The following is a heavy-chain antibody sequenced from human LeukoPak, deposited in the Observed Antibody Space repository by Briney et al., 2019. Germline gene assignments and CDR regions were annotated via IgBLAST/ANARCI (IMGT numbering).Heavy chain of an antibody. J-gene: IGHJ4*02. V-gene: IGHV3-23*01. CDR1: GGSISSYY. Sequence: ETLSLTCTVSGGSISSYYWSWVRQAPGKGLEWVSAISGSGGSTYYADSVKGRFTISRDNSKNTLYLQMNSLRAEDTAVYYCAKDRAYCGGDCYPFFEFWGQGTLVTVSS. D-gene: IGHD2-21*02. CDR3: AKDRAYCGGDCYPFFEF. CDR2: ISGSGGST.